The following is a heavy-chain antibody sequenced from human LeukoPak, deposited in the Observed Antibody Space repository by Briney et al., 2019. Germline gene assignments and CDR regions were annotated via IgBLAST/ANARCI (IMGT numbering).Heavy chain of an antibody. CDR1: GFTFSNYA. J-gene: IGHJ4*02. CDR2: ISSNGGST. Sequence: GGSLRLSCAASGFTFSNYAMHWVCQAPGKGLEYVSTISSNGGSTYYANSVKGRFTISRDNSKNTLYLQMGSLRAEDMAVYYCARGRLVVTGVDYWGQGTLVTVSS. D-gene: IGHD3-22*01. CDR3: ARGRLVVTGVDY. V-gene: IGHV3-64*01.